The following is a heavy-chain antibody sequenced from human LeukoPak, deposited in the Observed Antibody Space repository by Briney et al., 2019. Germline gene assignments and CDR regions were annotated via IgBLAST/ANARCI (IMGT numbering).Heavy chain of an antibody. CDR3: ARGQVSSSWMAYYYYYYMDV. D-gene: IGHD6-13*01. CDR1: GYTFTDYY. V-gene: IGHV1-8*03. Sequence: ASVKVSCKASGYTFTDYYMHWVRQAPGQGLEWMGWMNPNSGNTGYAQKFQGRVTITRNTSISTAYMELSSLRSEDTAVYYCARGQVSSSWMAYYYYYYMDVWGKGTTVAVSS. J-gene: IGHJ6*03. CDR2: MNPNSGNT.